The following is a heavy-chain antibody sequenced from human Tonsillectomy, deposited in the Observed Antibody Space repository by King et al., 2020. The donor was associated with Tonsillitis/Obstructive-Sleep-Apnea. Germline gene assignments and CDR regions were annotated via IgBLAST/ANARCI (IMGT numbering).Heavy chain of an antibody. V-gene: IGHV2-5*02. CDR3: VHTWYSSTASGYFDN. CDR1: GVSLRTSGVG. CDR2: IYWDDDK. Sequence: LTLKESGPTLVKPTETLTLTCSFSGVSLRTSGVGVGWIRQTPGRALEWLATIYWDDDKPYSPSLKSRLSITKDTSKNQVVLTVTNMDPVDTGTYYCVHTWYSSTASGYFDNWGQGTLGTVSS. J-gene: IGHJ4*02. D-gene: IGHD2-2*01.